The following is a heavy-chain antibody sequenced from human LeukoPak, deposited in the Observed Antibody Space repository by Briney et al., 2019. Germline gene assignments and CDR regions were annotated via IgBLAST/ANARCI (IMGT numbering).Heavy chain of an antibody. V-gene: IGHV3-30-3*01. CDR3: AREGLPMTTVTGGDY. Sequence: GGSLRLSCAASGFTFSSYAMHWVRQAPGKGLEWVAVISYDGSNKYYADSVKGRFTISRDNAKNSLYLQMNSLRAEDTAVYYCAREGLPMTTVTGGDYWGQGTLVTVSS. CDR2: ISYDGSNK. D-gene: IGHD4-17*01. J-gene: IGHJ4*02. CDR1: GFTFSSYA.